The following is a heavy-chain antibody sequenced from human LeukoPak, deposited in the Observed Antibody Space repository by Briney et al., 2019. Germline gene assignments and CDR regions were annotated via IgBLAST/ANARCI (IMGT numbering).Heavy chain of an antibody. CDR3: VTGFTTMAVDYFDY. V-gene: IGHV1-24*01. Sequence: ASVKVSCKVSGKTLSDLSIHWLRQPPGKGLEWLGVSDPEDGERIYAQMFQGRVTMTEDTSIDTAYMELSSLRSEDTAVYYCVTGFTTMAVDYFDYWGQGTLVTVSP. J-gene: IGHJ4*02. D-gene: IGHD5-18*01. CDR1: GKTLSDLS. CDR2: SDPEDGER.